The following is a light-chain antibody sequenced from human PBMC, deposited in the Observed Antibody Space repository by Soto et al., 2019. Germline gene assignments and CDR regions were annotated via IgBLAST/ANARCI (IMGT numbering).Light chain of an antibody. CDR1: SGHSSYA. CDR2: VNSDGSH. Sequence: QLVLTQSPSASASLGASVKLTCTLSSGHSSYAIAWHQQQPEKGPRYLMKVNSDGSHSKGGGIPDRFSGSSSGAERYLTISSLQSEDEADYYCQTWDTGIRVFGGGTKLTVL. V-gene: IGLV4-69*01. J-gene: IGLJ3*02. CDR3: QTWDTGIRV.